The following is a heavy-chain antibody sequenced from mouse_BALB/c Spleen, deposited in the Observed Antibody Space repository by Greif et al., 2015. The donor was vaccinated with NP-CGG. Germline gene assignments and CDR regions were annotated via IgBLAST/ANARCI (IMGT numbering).Heavy chain of an antibody. Sequence: EVNVVESGGGLVQPGGSLKLSCAASGFTFSSYGMSWVRQTPDKRLELVATINSNGGSTYYPDSVKGRFTISRDNAKNTLYLQMSSLKSEDTAMYYCARGSSYAMDYWGQGTSVTVSS. CDR1: GFTFSSYG. CDR3: ARGSSYAMDY. D-gene: IGHD1-1*01. J-gene: IGHJ4*01. V-gene: IGHV5-6-3*01. CDR2: INSNGGST.